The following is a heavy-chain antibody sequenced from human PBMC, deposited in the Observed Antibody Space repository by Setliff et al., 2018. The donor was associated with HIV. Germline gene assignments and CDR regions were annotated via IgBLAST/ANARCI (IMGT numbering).Heavy chain of an antibody. CDR1: GGSISSGYYY. J-gene: IGHJ4*02. Sequence: SETLSLTCTVSGGSISSGYYYWSWIRQHPGKGLEWIGYIYYSGNPFYNPSLRSRVTISLDTSKNQFSQKLSSVTAADTAVYYCARGFDYAQRPPLYYFDYWGQGTLVTVSS. V-gene: IGHV4-31*03. CDR2: IYYSGNP. D-gene: IGHD2-2*01. CDR3: ARGFDYAQRPPLYYFDY.